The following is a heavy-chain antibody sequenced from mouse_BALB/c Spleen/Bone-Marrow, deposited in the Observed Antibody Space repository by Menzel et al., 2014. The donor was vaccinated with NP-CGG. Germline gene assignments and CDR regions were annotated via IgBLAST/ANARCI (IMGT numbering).Heavy chain of an antibody. J-gene: IGHJ4*01. CDR1: GFSLTTYG. Sequence: VKLVESGPGLVQPPQSLSITCTVSGFSLTTYGVHWVRQSPGKGLEWLGAIWSGGNTDYNAAFISRLSISKDNSKSQVFFEMNSLQAYDTAIYYCARKLRFYAMDYWGQGTSVTVSA. V-gene: IGHV2-2*01. D-gene: IGHD1-1*01. CDR3: ARKLRFYAMDY. CDR2: IWSGGNT.